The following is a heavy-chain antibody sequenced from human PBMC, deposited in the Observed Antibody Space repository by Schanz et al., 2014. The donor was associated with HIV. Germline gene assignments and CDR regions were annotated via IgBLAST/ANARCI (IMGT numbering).Heavy chain of an antibody. D-gene: IGHD5-12*01. J-gene: IGHJ5*01. Sequence: QVQLVQSGAEVKKPGASVKVSCKASGYTFTSFGVTWVRQAPGQGLEWMGWIKPNSGDTYYAQKFQGKVTMTRDTSITTAYLELSRLRSDDTAVYYCAREPNYSGFDSWGHGTLVTVSS. CDR1: GYTFTSFG. CDR2: IKPNSGDT. V-gene: IGHV1-2*02. CDR3: AREPNYSGFDS.